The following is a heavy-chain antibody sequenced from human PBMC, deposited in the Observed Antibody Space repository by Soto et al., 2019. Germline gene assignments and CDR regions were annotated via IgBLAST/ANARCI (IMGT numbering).Heavy chain of an antibody. CDR2: ISYDGDYK. J-gene: IGHJ5*02. D-gene: IGHD3-22*01. CDR1: GFTFTAYG. CDR3: AKSVKDSSGYSAS. V-gene: IGHV3-30*18. Sequence: QVQLVESGGGVVQPGRSLRLSCAASGFTFTAYGMNWVRQAPGKGLEWVSIISYDGDYKYYADSVKGRFTVSRDTSKNTVYLQMNSLRREDTAVYYCAKSVKDSSGYSASWGQATLVTVSS.